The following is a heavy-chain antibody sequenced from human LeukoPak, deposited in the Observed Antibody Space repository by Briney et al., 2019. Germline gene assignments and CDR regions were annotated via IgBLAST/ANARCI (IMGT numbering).Heavy chain of an antibody. CDR1: GGTFTSYA. V-gene: IGHV1-69*13. CDR2: IIPISGTT. Sequence: SVKVSCKTSGGTFTSYATTWVRQAPGQGLEWMGKIIPISGTTNYAQKFQGRVTFTADESTSTAYMELSSLRSEDTALYYCARKLRLGGNWFDPWGQGTLVTVSS. J-gene: IGHJ5*02. D-gene: IGHD1-26*01. CDR3: ARKLRLGGNWFDP.